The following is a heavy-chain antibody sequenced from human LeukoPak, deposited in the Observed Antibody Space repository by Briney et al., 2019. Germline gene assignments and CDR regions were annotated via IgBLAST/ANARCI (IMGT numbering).Heavy chain of an antibody. CDR1: GFTFSSYW. Sequence: GGSLRLSCAASGFTFSSYWMSWVRQAPGKGLEWVANIKQDGSEKYYVGSVKGRFTISRDNAKNSLYLQMNSLRAEDTAVYYCARDGYCDSSPIDSWGQGTLVTVSS. D-gene: IGHD3-22*01. V-gene: IGHV3-7*04. CDR3: ARDGYCDSSPIDS. CDR2: IKQDGSEK. J-gene: IGHJ4*02.